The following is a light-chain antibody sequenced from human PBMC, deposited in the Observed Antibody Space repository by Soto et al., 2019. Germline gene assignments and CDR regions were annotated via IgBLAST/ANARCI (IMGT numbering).Light chain of an antibody. Sequence: EIVLTQSPGTLSLSPGERATLSCRASQSVSSNYLAWYRRNPGQAPRLLIYGASSRATGIPDRFSGSGSGTDFTLTITRLEPEDFAVYYWQQYGSSPPTFGPGTSVEIK. CDR1: QSVSSNY. CDR3: QQYGSSPPT. J-gene: IGKJ1*01. CDR2: GAS. V-gene: IGKV3-20*01.